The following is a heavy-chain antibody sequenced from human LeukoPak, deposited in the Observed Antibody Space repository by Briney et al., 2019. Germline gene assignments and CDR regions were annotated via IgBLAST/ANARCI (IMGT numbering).Heavy chain of an antibody. J-gene: IGHJ5*02. CDR2: IIPIFGTA. D-gene: IGHD3-3*01. CDR1: GGTFSSYA. CDR3: ASHEYYDFWSGYSKESWFDP. Sequence: SVKVACKASGGTFSSYAISWVRQAPGQGLEWMGGIIPIFGTANCAQKFQGRVTITTDESTSTAYMELSSLRSEDTAVYYCASHEYYDFWSGYSKESWFDPWGQGTLVTVSS. V-gene: IGHV1-69*05.